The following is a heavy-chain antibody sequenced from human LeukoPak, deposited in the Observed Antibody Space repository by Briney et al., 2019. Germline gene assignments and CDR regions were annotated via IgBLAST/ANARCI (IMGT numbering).Heavy chain of an antibody. CDR1: GFTFSSYG. D-gene: IGHD1-26*01. CDR2: IRYDGSNK. V-gene: IGHV3-30*02. CDR3: ARVRWELRGGNDALDF. Sequence: GGSLRLSCAASGFTFSSYGMHWVRQAPGKGLEWVAFIRYDGSNKYYADSVKGRFTISRDNSKNTLYLQMNSLRAEDTAVYYCARVRWELRGGNDALDFWGQGTMVTVSS. J-gene: IGHJ3*01.